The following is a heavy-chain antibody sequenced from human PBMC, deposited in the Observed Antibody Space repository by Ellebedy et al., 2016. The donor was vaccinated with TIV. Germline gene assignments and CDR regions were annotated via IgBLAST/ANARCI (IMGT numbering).Heavy chain of an antibody. CDR2: INPSGGST. V-gene: IGHV1-46*01. D-gene: IGHD6-19*01. CDR1: GYTFTSYY. J-gene: IGHJ4*02. CDR3: ARDSWSGWYDY. Sequence: AASVKVSCKASGYTFTSYYMHRVRQAPGQGLEWMGIINPSGGSTSYAQKFQGRVTMTRDTSTSTVYMELSSLRSEDTAVYYCARDSWSGWYDYWGQGTLVTVSS.